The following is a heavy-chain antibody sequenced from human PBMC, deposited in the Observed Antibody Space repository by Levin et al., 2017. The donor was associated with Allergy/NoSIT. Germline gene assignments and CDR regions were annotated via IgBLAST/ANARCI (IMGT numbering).Heavy chain of an antibody. D-gene: IGHD4-17*01. CDR2: ISGSGGST. CDR3: AKANYGDFYYFDY. V-gene: IGHV3-23*01. J-gene: IGHJ4*02. Sequence: GESLKISCAASGFTFSSYAMSWVRQAPGKGLEWVSAISGSGGSTYYADSVKGRFTISRDNSKNTLYLQMNSLRAEDTAVYYCAKANYGDFYYFDYWGQGTLVTVSS. CDR1: GFTFSSYA.